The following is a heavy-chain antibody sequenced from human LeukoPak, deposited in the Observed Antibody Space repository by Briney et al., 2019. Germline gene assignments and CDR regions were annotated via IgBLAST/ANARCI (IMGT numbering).Heavy chain of an antibody. Sequence: GGSLRLYCAASGFTFDDYAMHWVRQAPGKGLEWVSGVTWNSGSIGYADSVKGRFTISRDNAKNSLYLQMNSLRTEDTAFYYCAKGTFGGVVDAFDIWGQGTMVTVSS. CDR1: GFTFDDYA. J-gene: IGHJ3*02. CDR3: AKGTFGGVVDAFDI. D-gene: IGHD3-16*01. V-gene: IGHV3-9*01. CDR2: VTWNSGSI.